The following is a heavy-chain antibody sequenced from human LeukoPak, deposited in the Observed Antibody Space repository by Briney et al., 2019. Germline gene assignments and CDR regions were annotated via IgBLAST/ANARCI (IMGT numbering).Heavy chain of an antibody. J-gene: IGHJ4*02. V-gene: IGHV4-59*01. D-gene: IGHD3-10*01. CDR1: GGSISLYY. CDR2: FYDTRSP. CDR3: ARGRGSLTY. Sequence: SETLSLTCTVSGGSISLYYWSWIRHPPGNGLEWIGYFYDTRSPKYNPSLERRVTISVDMSTNQFSLNLTSVTTADTAVYYCARGRGSLTYWGQGTLATVSS.